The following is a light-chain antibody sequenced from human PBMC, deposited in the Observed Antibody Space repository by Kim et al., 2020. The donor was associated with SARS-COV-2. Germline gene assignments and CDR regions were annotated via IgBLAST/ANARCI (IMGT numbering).Light chain of an antibody. CDR1: SSNIGNNY. J-gene: IGLJ3*02. CDR3: GTWDSRLSAGL. CDR2: DNN. V-gene: IGLV1-51*01. Sequence: GQKVNISSYGSSSNIGNNYVSWYQQIPGTAPKLLIYDNNKRPSGIPDRFSGSKSGTSATLGITGLQTGDEADYYCGTWDSRLSAGLFGGGTQLTVL.